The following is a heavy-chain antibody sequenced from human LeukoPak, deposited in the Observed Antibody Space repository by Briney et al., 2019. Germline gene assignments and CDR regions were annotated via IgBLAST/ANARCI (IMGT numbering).Heavy chain of an antibody. J-gene: IGHJ4*02. CDR3: ARRLSWFTVDYFDY. V-gene: IGHV4-39*01. Sequence: SETLSLTCTVSGGTISSSSYYWGWIRQPPGKGLEWIGSIYYSGSTYYNPSLKSRVNISVDTSKNQFSLKLSSVTAADTAVYYCARRLSWFTVDYFDYWGQGTLVTVSS. D-gene: IGHD6-13*01. CDR1: GGTISSSSYY. CDR2: IYYSGST.